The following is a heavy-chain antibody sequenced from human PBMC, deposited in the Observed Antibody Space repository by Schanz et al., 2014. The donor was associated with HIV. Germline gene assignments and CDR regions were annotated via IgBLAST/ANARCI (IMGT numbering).Heavy chain of an antibody. V-gene: IGHV1-8*01. CDR2: MNPNSGNT. J-gene: IGHJ6*02. Sequence: QVQLVQSGAEVKKPGASVRVSCEASGYTFTTYDINWVRQATGQGLKWMGWMNPNSGNTGYAQKFQGRVTMTTDTSTSTAYMELRSLRSDDTAVYYCARTDYDILTGYSLGYYGMDVWGQGTTVTVSS. D-gene: IGHD3-9*01. CDR1: GYTFTTYD. CDR3: ARTDYDILTGYSLGYYGMDV.